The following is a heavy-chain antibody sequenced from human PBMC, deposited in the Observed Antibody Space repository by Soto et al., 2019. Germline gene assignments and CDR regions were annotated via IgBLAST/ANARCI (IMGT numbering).Heavy chain of an antibody. CDR1: GYTFTNYG. J-gene: IGHJ5*02. V-gene: IGHV1-18*01. CDR2: ISAYNGNT. Sequence: ASVKVSCKASGYTFTNYGINWVRQAPGQGLERMGWISAYNGNTKYAQKLQGRVTMTTDTSTSTAYMELRSLRSDDTAVYYCARDRLPGRYCSGGSCYTDWFDPWGQGTLVTVSS. CDR3: ARDRLPGRYCSGGSCYTDWFDP. D-gene: IGHD2-15*01.